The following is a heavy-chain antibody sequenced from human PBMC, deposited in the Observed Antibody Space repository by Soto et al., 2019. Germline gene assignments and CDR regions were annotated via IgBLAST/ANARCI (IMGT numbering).Heavy chain of an antibody. CDR1: GGSVSSGSYY. J-gene: IGHJ6*02. Sequence: SSESLSLTCTVSGGSVSSGSYYWSWIRQPPGKGLEWIGYIYYSGSTNYNPSLKSRVTISVDTSKNQFSLKLSSVTAADTAVYYCARDWSGYHNYYYGMDVWGQGTRVT. CDR2: IYYSGST. D-gene: IGHD3-3*01. CDR3: ARDWSGYHNYYYGMDV. V-gene: IGHV4-61*01.